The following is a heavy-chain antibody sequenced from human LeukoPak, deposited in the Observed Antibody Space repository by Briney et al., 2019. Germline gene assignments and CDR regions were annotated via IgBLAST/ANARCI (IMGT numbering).Heavy chain of an antibody. CDR1: GYTFTNYG. CDR2: ISTYNGNT. CDR3: ARDVGRYCSGGRCHYYSYYMDV. J-gene: IGHJ6*03. D-gene: IGHD2-15*01. V-gene: IGHV1-18*01. Sequence: ASVKVSCKASGYTFTNYGISWVRQAPGQGLEWMGWISTYNGNTNYAQKLQGRVTMTTDTSTSTAYMELRRLRSDDTAVYYCARDVGRYCSGGRCHYYSYYMDVWGKGTTVTVSS.